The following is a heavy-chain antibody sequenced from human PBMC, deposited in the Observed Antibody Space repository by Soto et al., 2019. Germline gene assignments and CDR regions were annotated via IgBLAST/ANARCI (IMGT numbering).Heavy chain of an antibody. V-gene: IGHV1-69*01. CDR2: LIPIFGTA. CDR1: GGTFSSYA. J-gene: IGHJ5*02. Sequence: QVQLVQSGAEVKKPGSSVKVSCKASGGTFSSYAISWVRQAPGQGLEWMGGLIPIFGTANYAQKFQGRVTMTADESTSTAYMELSSLRSEDTAVYYCAREAHTYDFWSGYSHGWFDPWGQGTLVTVSS. D-gene: IGHD3-3*01. CDR3: AREAHTYDFWSGYSHGWFDP.